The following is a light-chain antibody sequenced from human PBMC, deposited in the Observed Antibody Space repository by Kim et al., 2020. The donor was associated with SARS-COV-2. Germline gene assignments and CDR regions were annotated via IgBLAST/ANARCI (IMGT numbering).Light chain of an antibody. V-gene: IGLV2-8*01. Sequence: QSVTISCTGTSSDVGGYNYVSWYQQPPGKAPKLMIYEVSKRASGVPDRFSGSKSGNTASLTVSGLQAEDEADYYCSSYAGSNNLVFGGGTQLTVL. CDR1: SSDVGGYNY. CDR2: EVS. CDR3: SSYAGSNNLV. J-gene: IGLJ2*01.